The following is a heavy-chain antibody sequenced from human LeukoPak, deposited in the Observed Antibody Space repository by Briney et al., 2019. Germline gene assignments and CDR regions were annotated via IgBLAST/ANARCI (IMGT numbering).Heavy chain of an antibody. V-gene: IGHV1-3*01. CDR2: INAGNGNT. D-gene: IGHD4-23*01. CDR1: GYTFTSYA. J-gene: IGHJ4*02. CDR3: ARAQFPTTVVTGGNFDY. Sequence: ASVKVSCKASGYTFTSYAMHWVRQAPGQRLEWTGWINAGNGNTKYSQKFQGRVTITADESTSTAYMELSSLRSEDTAVYYCARAQFPTTVVTGGNFDYWGQGTLVTVSS.